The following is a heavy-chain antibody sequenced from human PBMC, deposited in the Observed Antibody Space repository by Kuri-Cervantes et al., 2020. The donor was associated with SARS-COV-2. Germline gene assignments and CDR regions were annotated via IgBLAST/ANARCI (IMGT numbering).Heavy chain of an antibody. CDR2: ISSSGATI. Sequence: GGSLRLSCAASGFTFSDYYITWIRQAPGKGLEWVSYISSSGATIYYADSVQGRFIISRDNAESSVYLQMNSLKASDTAMYYCARHNGYLTTLTIIDYWGQGTLVTVSS. V-gene: IGHV3-11*01. J-gene: IGHJ4*02. CDR1: GFTFSDYY. D-gene: IGHD5-24*01. CDR3: ARHNGYLTTLTIIDY.